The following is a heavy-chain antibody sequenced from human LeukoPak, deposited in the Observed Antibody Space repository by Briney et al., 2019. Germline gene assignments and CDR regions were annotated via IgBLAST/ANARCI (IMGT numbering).Heavy chain of an antibody. D-gene: IGHD3-10*01. Sequence: GGSLRLSCAASGFTFTTYWMAWVRQAPGKGLEWVADIKQDGSEKYYVDSVKGRFTISRDNAENSLYLQMNSLRAEDTAVYYCARDSDGVLDYWGQGTLVTVSS. CDR3: ARDSDGVLDY. CDR1: GFTFTTYW. V-gene: IGHV3-7*04. J-gene: IGHJ4*02. CDR2: IKQDGSEK.